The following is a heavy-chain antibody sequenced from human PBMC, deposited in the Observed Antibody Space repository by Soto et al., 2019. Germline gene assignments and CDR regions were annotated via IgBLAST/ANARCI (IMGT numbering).Heavy chain of an antibody. CDR3: ASSLYYYDSSGYPPY. CDR1: GGTFSSYA. Sequence: SVKVSCKASGGTFSSYAISWVRQAPGQGLEWMGGIIPIFGTANYAQKFQGRVTITADESTSTAYMELSSLRSEDTAVYYCASSLYYYDSSGYPPYWGQGTLVTVSS. J-gene: IGHJ4*02. CDR2: IIPIFGTA. D-gene: IGHD3-22*01. V-gene: IGHV1-69*13.